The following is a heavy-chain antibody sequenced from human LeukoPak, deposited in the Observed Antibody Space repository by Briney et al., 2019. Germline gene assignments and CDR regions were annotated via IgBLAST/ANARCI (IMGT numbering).Heavy chain of an antibody. D-gene: IGHD6-19*01. J-gene: IGHJ1*01. Sequence: ASVKVSCKASGGTFISYAISWVRQAPGQGLEWMGGIIPIFGTANYAQTFQDRVTITADESTSTAYMELSSLRSEDTAVYYCARGAPSGWYIFQHWGQGTLVTVSS. CDR3: ARGAPSGWYIFQH. CDR2: IIPIFGTA. CDR1: GGTFISYA. V-gene: IGHV1-69*13.